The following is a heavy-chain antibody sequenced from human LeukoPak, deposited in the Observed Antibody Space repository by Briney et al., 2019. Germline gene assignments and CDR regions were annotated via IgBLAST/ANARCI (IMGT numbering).Heavy chain of an antibody. CDR1: GYTFINNY. D-gene: IGHD3-16*01. CDR3: ARGCGPILGDI. CDR2: LNHAGGST. Sequence: GSSVKVCCKASGYTFINNYMHWVRQAPGQGFEWMGILNHAGGSTSYAQRFQGRVTMTRDTSTSTVYMELSSLTSDDTAVYYCARGCGPILGDIWGQGTMVTVSS. V-gene: IGHV1-46*01. J-gene: IGHJ3*02.